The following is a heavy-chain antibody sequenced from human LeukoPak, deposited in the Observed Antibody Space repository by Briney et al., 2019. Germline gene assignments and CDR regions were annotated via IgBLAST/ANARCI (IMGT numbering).Heavy chain of an antibody. V-gene: IGHV1-69*04. CDR3: ATRTPLIYFDVFDI. D-gene: IGHD3-16*01. J-gene: IGHJ3*02. CDR1: GYTFTSYG. Sequence: ASVKVSCKASGYTFTSYGISWVRQAPGQGPEWMGRLVPILNMGNYAERFQDRITLTADTSTSTAYMELSSLTSEDTAVYYCATRTPLIYFDVFDIWGQGTLVTVSS. CDR2: LVPILNMG.